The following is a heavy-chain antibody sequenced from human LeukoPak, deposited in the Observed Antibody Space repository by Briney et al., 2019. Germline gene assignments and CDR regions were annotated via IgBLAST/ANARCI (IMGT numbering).Heavy chain of an antibody. Sequence: GGSLRLSCAASGFTFSSYGMHWVRQAPGKGLEWVASIRYDGSNKYYADSVKGRFTISRDNSKNTLYLQMNSLRAEDTAVYYCAKGRTSDIVVVPAATALEGDYYYMDVWGKGTTVTVSS. CDR2: IRYDGSNK. J-gene: IGHJ6*03. V-gene: IGHV3-30*02. CDR3: AKGRTSDIVVVPAATALEGDYYYMDV. CDR1: GFTFSSYG. D-gene: IGHD2-2*01.